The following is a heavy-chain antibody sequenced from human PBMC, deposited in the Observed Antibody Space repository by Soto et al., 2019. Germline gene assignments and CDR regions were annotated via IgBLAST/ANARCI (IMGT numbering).Heavy chain of an antibody. V-gene: IGHV4-39*01. Sequence: QLQLQESGPGLVKPSETLSLTCTVSGGSISSSSYYWGWIRQPPGKGLEWIGSIYYSGSTYYNPSLKSRVTISVDTSKNQFSLKLSSVTAADTAVYYCANLRRSSGWYIGYWGQGTLVTVSS. J-gene: IGHJ4*02. CDR2: IYYSGST. D-gene: IGHD6-19*01. CDR3: ANLRRSSGWYIGY. CDR1: GGSISSSSYY.